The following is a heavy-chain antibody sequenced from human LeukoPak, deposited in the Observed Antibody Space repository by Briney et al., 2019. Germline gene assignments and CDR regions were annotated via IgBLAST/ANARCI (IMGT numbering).Heavy chain of an antibody. CDR2: INQDGSEK. D-gene: IGHD5-24*01. V-gene: IGHV3-7*01. CDR3: ARERDGRFFDY. J-gene: IGHJ4*02. CDR1: GLTFRSYW. Sequence: GGSLRLSCAVSGLTFRSYWMSWVRQAPGKGLEWVANINQDGSEKYFVDSVKGRFTISRNNAKNSLHLQMNTLRAEDTAVYYCARERDGRFFDYWGQGTLVTVSS.